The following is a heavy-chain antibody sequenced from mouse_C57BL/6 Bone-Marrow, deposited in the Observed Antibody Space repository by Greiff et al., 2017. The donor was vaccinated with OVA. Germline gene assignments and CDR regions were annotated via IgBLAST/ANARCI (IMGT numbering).Heavy chain of an antibody. V-gene: IGHV1-50*01. Sequence: QVQLQPGAELVKPGASVKLSCKASGYTFTSYWMQWVKQRPGQGLEWIGEIDPSDSYTNYNQKFKGKATLTVDTSSSTAYMQLSSLTSEDSAVYYCARCLLPYYFDYWGQGTTLTVSS. D-gene: IGHD1-1*01. CDR2: IDPSDSYT. CDR1: GYTFTSYW. J-gene: IGHJ2*01. CDR3: ARCLLPYYFDY.